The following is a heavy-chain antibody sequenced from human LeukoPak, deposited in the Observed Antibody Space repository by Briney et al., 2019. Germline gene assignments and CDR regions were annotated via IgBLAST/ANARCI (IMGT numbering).Heavy chain of an antibody. CDR2: ISYDGSNK. CDR1: GFTFSSYG. V-gene: IGHV3-30*18. CDR3: AKSSLRGHSLWYFDL. D-gene: IGHD3-10*01. Sequence: GGSLRLSCAASGFTFSSYGMHWVRQAPGKGLEWVAVISYDGSNKYDADSVKGRFTISRDNSKNTFYLQMNKLRVEDTAVYYCAKSSLRGHSLWYFDLWGRGTPVTVSS. J-gene: IGHJ2*01.